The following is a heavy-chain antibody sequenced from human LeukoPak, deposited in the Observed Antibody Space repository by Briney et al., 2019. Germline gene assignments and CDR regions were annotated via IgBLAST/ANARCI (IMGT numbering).Heavy chain of an antibody. Sequence: GASVKVSCKASGYTITDSYSITWVRQAPGQGLEWMGYISTYNGYTNYAQNLQGRVSMTTDTSTNTAYMELRSLRSDDTAVYYCARADNGAREGFDYWGQGTLVTASS. J-gene: IGHJ4*02. CDR3: ARADNGAREGFDY. D-gene: IGHD1-1*01. CDR1: GYTITDSYS. V-gene: IGHV1-18*01. CDR2: ISTYNGYT.